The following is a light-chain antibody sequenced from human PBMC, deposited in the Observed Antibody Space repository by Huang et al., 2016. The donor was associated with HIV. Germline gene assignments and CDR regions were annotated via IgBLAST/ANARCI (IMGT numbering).Light chain of an antibody. V-gene: IGKV3-15*01. CDR2: AAS. CDR3: QQYNDWPRS. Sequence: EIVMTQSPGTLSVAPGERATLSCRASQNINTNLAWFQQKPGQAPRLLIYAASTRTADFPARVSGSGSRTEFTLTISSRQSEDIAVYYCQQYNDWPRSFGQGTKVEIK. J-gene: IGKJ1*01. CDR1: QNINTN.